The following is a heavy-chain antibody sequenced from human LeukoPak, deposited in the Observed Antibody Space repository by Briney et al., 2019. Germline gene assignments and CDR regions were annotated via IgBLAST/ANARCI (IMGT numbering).Heavy chain of an antibody. D-gene: IGHD1-20*01. Sequence: GGSLRLSCAASASGVAFTCHSMNWVRQAPGKGLEWISYIHSSGDYIFYADSVKGRFTVSRDNARNSLYLQMNSLTAEDTAIYYCAREYNSRATFDYWGQGTLVTVSS. CDR3: AREYNSRATFDY. CDR2: IHSSGDYI. J-gene: IGHJ4*02. V-gene: IGHV3-21*05. CDR1: ASGVAFTCHS.